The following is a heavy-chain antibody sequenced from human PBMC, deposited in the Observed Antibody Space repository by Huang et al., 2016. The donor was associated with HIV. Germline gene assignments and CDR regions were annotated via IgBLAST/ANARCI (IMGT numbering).Heavy chain of an antibody. V-gene: IGHV3-30*18. CDR1: GFTFSSYG. CDR2: ISDDANTK. D-gene: IGHD6-13*01. Sequence: QVQLVESGGGVVQPGRSLRISCAASGFTFSSYGMHWVRQAPGKGLEGVAVISDDANTKYYADCVKCRFSISRYNSKTTVYLQLNSLRLEDTAVYYCAKGGSAAAVLDFWGQGTLVTVSS. J-gene: IGHJ4*02. CDR3: AKGGSAAAVLDF.